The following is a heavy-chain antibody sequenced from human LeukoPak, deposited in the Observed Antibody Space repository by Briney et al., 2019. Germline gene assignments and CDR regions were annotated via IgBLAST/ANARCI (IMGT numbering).Heavy chain of an antibody. CDR1: RFAFHNYA. D-gene: IGHD3-22*01. CDR2: ISVDGGDI. V-gene: IGHV3-23*01. J-gene: IGHJ6*02. Sequence: GGSLRLSCAASRFAFHNYAMTWIRQAPERGLEWVSSISVDGGDIKYTDSAKGRFTISRDNSKGTLYLQMDSLRVEDTAVYYCAKDLREWYYDPNGNYFSYGMDVWGQGTAVVVSS. CDR3: AKDLREWYYDPNGNYFSYGMDV.